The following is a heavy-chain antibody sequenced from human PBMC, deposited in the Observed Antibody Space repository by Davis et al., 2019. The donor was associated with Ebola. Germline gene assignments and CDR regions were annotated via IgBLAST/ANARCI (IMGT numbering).Heavy chain of an antibody. Sequence: PGGSLRLSCAASGFTFSSYDMNWVRQAPGKGLEWVSFIRTGYTTTVYYAESVKGRFTGSRDNAKNSLYLQLTDLRDEDTAVYYCARDRSGGAFDIWGQGTMVTVSS. CDR3: ARDRSGGAFDI. CDR2: IRTGYTTTV. V-gene: IGHV3-48*03. CDR1: GFTFSSYD. J-gene: IGHJ3*02. D-gene: IGHD2-15*01.